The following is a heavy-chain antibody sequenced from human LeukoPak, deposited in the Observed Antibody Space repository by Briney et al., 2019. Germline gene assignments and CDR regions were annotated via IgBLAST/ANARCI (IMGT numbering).Heavy chain of an antibody. V-gene: IGHV1-69*05. CDR2: IIPIFGTA. Sequence: SVKVSCKASGGTFSSYAISWVRQAPGQGLEWMGRIIPIFGTANYAQKLQGRVTMTTDTSTSTAYMELRSLRSDDTAVYYCARDAGLYYDFWSGHPDYWGQGTLVTVSS. J-gene: IGHJ4*02. CDR1: GGTFSSYA. CDR3: ARDAGLYYDFWSGHPDY. D-gene: IGHD3-3*01.